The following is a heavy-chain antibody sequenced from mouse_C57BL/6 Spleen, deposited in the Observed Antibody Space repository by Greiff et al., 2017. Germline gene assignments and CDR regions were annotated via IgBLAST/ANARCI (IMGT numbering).Heavy chain of an antibody. CDR2: SRNKANDYTT. CDR3: ARDATDAWFAY. V-gene: IGHV7-1*01. Sequence: EVQVVESGGGLVQSGRSLRLSCATSGFTFSDFYMEWVRQAPGKGLEWIAASRNKANDYTTEYSASVKGRFIVSRDTSQSILYLQMNALRAEDAAIDYCARDATDAWFAYWGQGTLVTVSA. J-gene: IGHJ3*01. CDR1: GFTFSDFY.